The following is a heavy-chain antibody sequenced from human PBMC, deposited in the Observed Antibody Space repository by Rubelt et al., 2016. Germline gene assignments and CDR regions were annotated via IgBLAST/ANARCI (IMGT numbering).Heavy chain of an antibody. CDR3: ARGLRLFDY. Sequence: TANYAQKFQGRVTITADESTSTAYMELSSLRSEDTAVYYCARGLRLFDYWGQGTLVTVSS. V-gene: IGHV1-69*01. CDR2: TA. D-gene: IGHD2-15*01. J-gene: IGHJ4*02.